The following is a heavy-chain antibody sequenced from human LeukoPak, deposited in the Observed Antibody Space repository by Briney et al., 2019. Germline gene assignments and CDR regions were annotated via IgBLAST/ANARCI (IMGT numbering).Heavy chain of an antibody. Sequence: GGSLRLSCAASGFTFEDNGMSWVRQAPGKGLEWVSGLNWNGESTGYADSVKGRFTISRDNARNSLYLQMNSLRAEDTAVYYCASPYSSGLWGQGTLVTVSS. V-gene: IGHV3-20*04. CDR3: ASPYSSGL. CDR1: GFTFEDNG. J-gene: IGHJ1*01. CDR2: LNWNGEST. D-gene: IGHD6-25*01.